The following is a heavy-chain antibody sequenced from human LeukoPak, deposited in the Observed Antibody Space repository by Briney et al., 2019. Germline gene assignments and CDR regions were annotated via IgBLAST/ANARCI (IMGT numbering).Heavy chain of an antibody. CDR2: IYNSGST. CDR1: GGSSRISSYY. V-gene: IGHV4-39*07. Sequence: ASETLSLTCTVAGGSSRISSYYWGWIRQPPGKGLEWIGNIYNSGSTYYNPSLKSRVTMSVDTSKDQFSLKLTSVTAADTAVYYCARQKWEQQGRDYYFNGLDVWGPGTTVIVSS. J-gene: IGHJ6*02. D-gene: IGHD1/OR15-1a*01. CDR3: ARQKWEQQGRDYYFNGLDV.